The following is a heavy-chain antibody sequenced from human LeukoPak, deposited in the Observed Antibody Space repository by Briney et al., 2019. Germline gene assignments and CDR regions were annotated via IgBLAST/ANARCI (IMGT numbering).Heavy chain of an antibody. CDR1: GFTSGSYA. CDR2: ISGSGGST. Sequence: GGSLRLSCAASGFTSGSYAMSWVRQAPGKGLEWVSAISGSGGSTYYADSVKGRFTISRDNSKNTLYLQMNSLRAEDTAVYYCAKAPGFEQLVYYFDYWGQGTLVTVSS. CDR3: AKAPGFEQLVYYFDY. J-gene: IGHJ4*02. V-gene: IGHV3-23*01. D-gene: IGHD6-6*01.